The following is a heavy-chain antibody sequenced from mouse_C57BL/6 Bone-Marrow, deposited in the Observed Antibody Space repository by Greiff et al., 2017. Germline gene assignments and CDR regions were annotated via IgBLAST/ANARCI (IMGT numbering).Heavy chain of an antibody. CDR2: IWSGGST. V-gene: IGHV2-2*01. CDR1: GFSLTSYG. CDR3: AGGGSYFPAWFAY. J-gene: IGHJ3*01. D-gene: IGHD1-1*02. Sequence: QVQLQQSGPGLVQPSQSLSITCTASGFSLTSYGVHWVRQSPGKGLEWLGVIWSGGSTDYNAAFISRLSISKDNSKSQVFFKMNSLRADDTAIYYCAGGGSYFPAWFAYWGQGTLVTVSA.